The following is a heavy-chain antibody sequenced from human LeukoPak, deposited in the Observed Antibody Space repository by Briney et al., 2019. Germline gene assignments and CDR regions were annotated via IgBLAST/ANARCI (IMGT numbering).Heavy chain of an antibody. J-gene: IGHJ3*02. CDR1: GFTFSSYA. D-gene: IGHD1-14*01. Sequence: GGSLRLSCAASGFTFSSYAMHWVRQAPGKGLEWVAVISYDGSNKYYADSVKGRFTISRDNSKNTLYLQMNSLRAEDTAVYYCARGHNGAFDIWGQGTMVTVSS. CDR3: ARGHNGAFDI. CDR2: ISYDGSNK. V-gene: IGHV3-30*04.